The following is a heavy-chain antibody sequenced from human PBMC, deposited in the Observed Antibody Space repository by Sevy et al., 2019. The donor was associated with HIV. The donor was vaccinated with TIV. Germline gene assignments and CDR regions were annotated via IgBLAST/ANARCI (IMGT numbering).Heavy chain of an antibody. CDR3: VRADPDQHFDS. CDR1: GDTFTNNY. Sequence: ASVKVSCKASGDTFTNNYIHWVRQAPGQGLEGMGMVDPSAGNTTYAQKFQGRVTMTRVTSTSILYMDLSSLRSEDTAVYYCVRADPDQHFDSWGQGTLVSVSS. CDR2: VDPSAGNT. V-gene: IGHV1-46*01. J-gene: IGHJ4*02.